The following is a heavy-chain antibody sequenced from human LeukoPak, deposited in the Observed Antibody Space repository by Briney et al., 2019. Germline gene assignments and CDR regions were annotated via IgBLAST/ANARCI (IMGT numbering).Heavy chain of an antibody. V-gene: IGHV1-18*01. Sequence: VASVKVSCKASGYTFTSYGISWVRQAPGQGLEWMGWISAYNGNTNYAQKLQGRVTMTTDTSTSTAYMELRSLRSDDTAVYYCAGEPSGSYYGETPNWFDPWGQGTLVTVSS. CDR3: AGEPSGSYYGETPNWFDP. D-gene: IGHD1-26*01. CDR1: GYTFTSYG. J-gene: IGHJ5*02. CDR2: ISAYNGNT.